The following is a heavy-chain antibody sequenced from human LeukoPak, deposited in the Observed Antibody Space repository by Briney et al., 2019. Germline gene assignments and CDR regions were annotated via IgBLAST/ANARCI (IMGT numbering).Heavy chain of an antibody. D-gene: IGHD5-24*01. V-gene: IGHV3-7*01. CDR1: GFTLSTFW. Sequence: GGSLRLSCAASGFTLSTFWMSWVRQAPGKGLEWVANIKQDESEKYYVDSVKGRFTISRNNAKNSLYLQMNSLRAEDTAVYYCARPRWLQFGPHDSWGQGTLVTVSS. J-gene: IGHJ4*02. CDR2: IKQDESEK. CDR3: ARPRWLQFGPHDS.